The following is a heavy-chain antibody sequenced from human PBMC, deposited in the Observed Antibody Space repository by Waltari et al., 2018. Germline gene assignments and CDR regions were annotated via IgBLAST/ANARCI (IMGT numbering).Heavy chain of an antibody. CDR2: IYYSGST. J-gene: IGHJ3*02. Sequence: QVQLQESGPGLVKPSETLSLTCTVSGGSISSHYWSWIRQPPGKGLEWIGYIYYSGSTNYNPSLKSRVTISVDTSKNQFSLKLSSVTAADTAVYYCARDANTMVQGVIKAGRAFDIWGQGTMVTVSS. CDR3: ARDANTMVQGVIKAGRAFDI. CDR1: GGSISSHY. D-gene: IGHD3-10*01. V-gene: IGHV4-59*11.